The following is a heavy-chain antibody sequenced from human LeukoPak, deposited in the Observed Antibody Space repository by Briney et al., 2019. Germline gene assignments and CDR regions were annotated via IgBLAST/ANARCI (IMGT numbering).Heavy chain of an antibody. CDR2: ISYDGSNK. D-gene: IGHD1-26*01. V-gene: IGHV3-30*18. J-gene: IGHJ2*01. Sequence: GGPLRLSCAASVFTFSSCGMQGRRQPRGGVLGGVAIISYDGSNKYYADSVKGRFTISSDNSKNTLYLQMNSLRAEDTAVYYCAKGQSGSSAPHWYFDLWGRGTLVTVSS. CDR3: AKGQSGSSAPHWYFDL. CDR1: VFTFSSCG.